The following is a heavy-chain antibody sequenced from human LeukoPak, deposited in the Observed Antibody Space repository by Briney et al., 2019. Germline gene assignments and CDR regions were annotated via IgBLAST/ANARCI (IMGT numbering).Heavy chain of an antibody. Sequence: GGSLRLSCAASGFTFSSYAMSWVRQAPGKGLEWVSAISGSGGSTYYADSVNGRFTISRDNSKNTLYMQMNSLRVEDTAVYYCASKKDRGILWFGEFYGMDVWGQGTTVTVSS. J-gene: IGHJ6*02. CDR3: ASKKDRGILWFGEFYGMDV. CDR1: GFTFSSYA. D-gene: IGHD3-10*01. V-gene: IGHV3-23*01. CDR2: ISGSGGST.